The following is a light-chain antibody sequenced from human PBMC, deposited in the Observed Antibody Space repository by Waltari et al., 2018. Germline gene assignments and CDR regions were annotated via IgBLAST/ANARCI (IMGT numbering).Light chain of an antibody. CDR3: QQYNNWPLT. CDR1: HFVDGK. Sequence: EIRMMQSPATLSVAPGERATLFCRASHFVDGKVAWYQQRPGQAPRLLIYGASIRATGFPPRFTASGSGTQFTLTIGSLQSEDFAVYFCQQYNNWPLTFGGGTRVEV. V-gene: IGKV3-15*01. J-gene: IGKJ4*01. CDR2: GAS.